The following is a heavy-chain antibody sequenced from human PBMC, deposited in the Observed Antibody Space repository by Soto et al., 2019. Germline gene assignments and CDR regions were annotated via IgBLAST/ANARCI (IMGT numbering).Heavy chain of an antibody. CDR3: ARDFPTKAAAGAEYFQH. CDR2: IYYSGST. J-gene: IGHJ1*01. V-gene: IGHV4-30-4*08. CDR1: GGSISSGDYY. D-gene: IGHD6-13*01. Sequence: SETLSLTCTVSGGSISSGDYYWSWIRQPPGKGLEWIGYIYYSGSTYYNPSLKSRVTIPVDTSKNQFSLKLSSVTAADTAVYYCARDFPTKAAAGAEYFQHWGQGTLVTSPQ.